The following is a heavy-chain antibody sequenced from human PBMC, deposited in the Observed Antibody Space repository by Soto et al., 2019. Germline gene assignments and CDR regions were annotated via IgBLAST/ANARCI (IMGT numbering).Heavy chain of an antibody. CDR2: TYYRSKWYN. J-gene: IGHJ4*02. Sequence: PSQTLSLTCVISGDSVSSNSAAWNWIRQPPSRGLEWLGRTYYRSKWYNDYAVSVKSRITINPDTSKNQFSLQLNSVTPEDTAVYYCAKLSVGSGWPRKGYFDYWGQGTLVTVSS. D-gene: IGHD6-19*01. CDR1: GDSVSSNSAA. V-gene: IGHV6-1*01. CDR3: AKLSVGSGWPRKGYFDY.